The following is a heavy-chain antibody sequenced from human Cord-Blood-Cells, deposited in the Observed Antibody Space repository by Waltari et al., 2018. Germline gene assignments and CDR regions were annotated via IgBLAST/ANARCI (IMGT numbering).Heavy chain of an antibody. CDR1: GGTFSSYA. V-gene: IGHV1-69*01. CDR3: ARRGLETDTAMVLGYFDY. D-gene: IGHD5-18*01. Sequence: QVQLVQSGAEVKKPGSSVKVSCKASGGTFSSYAISWVRQAPGQGLEWMGGIIPIFGTANYAQKCQGRVTITADESTSTAYMELSSLRSEDTAVYYCARRGLETDTAMVLGYFDYWGQGTLVTVSS. J-gene: IGHJ4*02. CDR2: IIPIFGTA.